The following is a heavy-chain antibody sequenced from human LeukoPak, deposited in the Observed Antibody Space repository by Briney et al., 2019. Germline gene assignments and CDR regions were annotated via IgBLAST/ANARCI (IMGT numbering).Heavy chain of an antibody. Sequence: SGTLSLTCTVSGGSISSGDYYWSWIRQPPGKGLEWIGYIYYSGSTYYNPSLKSRVTISVDTSKNQLSLKLSSVTAADTAVYYCARVGGYDADLFDYWGQGTLVTVSS. J-gene: IGHJ4*02. CDR2: IYYSGST. D-gene: IGHD5-12*01. CDR1: GGSISSGDYY. V-gene: IGHV4-30-4*08. CDR3: ARVGGYDADLFDY.